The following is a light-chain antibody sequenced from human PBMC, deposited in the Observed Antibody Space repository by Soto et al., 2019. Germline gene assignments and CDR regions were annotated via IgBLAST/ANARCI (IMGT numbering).Light chain of an antibody. V-gene: IGKV1-5*01. CDR1: QSISSW. CDR2: DAS. Sequence: DTQMTQSPSTLSASVGDRVTITCRASQSISSWLAWYQQKPGKAPKLLIYDASSLESGVPSRFSGSGSGTELTLTISSLQPDDFATYYCQQYNSYAEPFGQGTKVDIK. J-gene: IGKJ1*01. CDR3: QQYNSYAEP.